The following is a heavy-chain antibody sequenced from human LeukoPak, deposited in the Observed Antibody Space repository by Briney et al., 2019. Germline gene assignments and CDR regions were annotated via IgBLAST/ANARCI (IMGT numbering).Heavy chain of an antibody. CDR1: GFTFNNYW. V-gene: IGHV3-74*01. J-gene: IGHJ4*02. CDR2: INTDGSNS. CDR3: ARSRYSYSSMD. Sequence: PGGSLRLSCAASGFTFNNYWMHWVRQGPGKGLVWVSRINTDGSNSNYADSVKGRFTISRDNAKNTLYLQMNSPRAEDTAVYYCARSRYSYSSMDWGQGTLVTVSS. D-gene: IGHD6-6*01.